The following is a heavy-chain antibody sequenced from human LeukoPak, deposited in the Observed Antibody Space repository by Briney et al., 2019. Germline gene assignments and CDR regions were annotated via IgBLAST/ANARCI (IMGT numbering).Heavy chain of an antibody. J-gene: IGHJ4*02. D-gene: IGHD3-3*01. CDR2: INPNSGGT. Sequence: ASVKVSCKASGYTFTGYYMHWVRQAPGQGLEWMGWINPNSGGTNYAQKFQGRVTMTRDTSISTAYMELSRLRSDDTAVYYCARVVSPTLRFLEWLPSFDYWGQGTLVTVSS. CDR3: ARVVSPTLRFLEWLPSFDY. CDR1: GYTFTGYY. V-gene: IGHV1-2*02.